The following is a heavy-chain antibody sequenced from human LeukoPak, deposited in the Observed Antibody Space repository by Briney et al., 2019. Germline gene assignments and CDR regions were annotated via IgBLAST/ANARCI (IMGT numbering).Heavy chain of an antibody. CDR1: GFTFTSFG. Sequence: PGGSLRLSCAASGFTFTSFGMHWVRQAPGKGLEWLAFIRYDASKKFYADSVKSRFTISRDNSKNTLYVQLNSLRAEDTAVYYCVEPFRNGHLFFSAFHIWGQGTMVTVSS. CDR3: VEPFRNGHLFFSAFHI. CDR2: IRYDASKK. D-gene: IGHD2-8*01. J-gene: IGHJ3*02. V-gene: IGHV3-30*02.